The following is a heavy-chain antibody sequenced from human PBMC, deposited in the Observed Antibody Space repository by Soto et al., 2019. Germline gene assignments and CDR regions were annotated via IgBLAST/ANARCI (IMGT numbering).Heavy chain of an antibody. CDR1: GGTFSGYY. CDR3: ARANYDFWTADIYN. J-gene: IGHJ1*01. V-gene: IGHV4-34*01. D-gene: IGHD3-3*01. CDR2: INHSGST. Sequence: PSESLSLTCSVYGGTFSGYYWSWIRQPPGKGLEWIGEINHSGSTNYNPSLKSRVTISVDTAKNQFSMKLSSVTAADTAVYYCARANYDFWTADIYNWGQRTVLTXSS.